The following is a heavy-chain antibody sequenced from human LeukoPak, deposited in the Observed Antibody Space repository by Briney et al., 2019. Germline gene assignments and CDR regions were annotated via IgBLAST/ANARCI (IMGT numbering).Heavy chain of an antibody. J-gene: IGHJ3*02. V-gene: IGHV3-15*01. Sequence: GGSLRLSCAASGFTFSNAWMSWVRQAPGKGLEWVGLIKNKTDGGTTDYAAPVKGRFTISRDDSKNTLYLQMNSLKTEDTAVYYCTTDQMYSSGWYALAFDIWGQGTMVTVSS. CDR3: TTDQMYSSGWYALAFDI. CDR1: GFTFSNAW. CDR2: IKNKTDGGTT. D-gene: IGHD6-19*01.